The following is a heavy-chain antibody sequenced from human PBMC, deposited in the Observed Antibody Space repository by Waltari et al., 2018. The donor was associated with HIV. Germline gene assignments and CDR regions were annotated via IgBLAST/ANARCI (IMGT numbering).Heavy chain of an antibody. V-gene: IGHV5-51*01. CDR2: LYPGDSVT. CDR3: ARFSYDYGDYGGAFDI. CDR1: GYSFTSYW. D-gene: IGHD4-17*01. J-gene: IGHJ3*02. Sequence: EVQLVQSGAEVKKPGESLKISCKGSGYSFTSYWIGWVRQMPGKGLEWIGILYPGDSVTRYSPSFQGQVTISADKSISTAYLQWSSLKASDTAMYYCARFSYDYGDYGGAFDIWGQGTMVTVSS.